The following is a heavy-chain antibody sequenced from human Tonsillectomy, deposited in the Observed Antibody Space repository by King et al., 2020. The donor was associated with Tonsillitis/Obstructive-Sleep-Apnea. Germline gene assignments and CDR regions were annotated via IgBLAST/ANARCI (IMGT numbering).Heavy chain of an antibody. Sequence: VQLVESGAEVKKPGESLKISCQGSRYSFTSHWFSWVRQMPGKGLEWMGIIYPGDSDVRYSPSFQGQVTISADKSISTAYLQWSSLKASDTAMYYCARHGDSWTPPDYWGQGTLVTVSS. V-gene: IGHV5-51*01. CDR3: ARHGDSWTPPDY. J-gene: IGHJ4*02. CDR2: IYPGDSDV. D-gene: IGHD1-20*01. CDR1: RYSFTSHW.